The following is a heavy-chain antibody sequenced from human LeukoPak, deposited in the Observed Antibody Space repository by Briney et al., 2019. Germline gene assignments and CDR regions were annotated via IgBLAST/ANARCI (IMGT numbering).Heavy chain of an antibody. CDR2: IKSSDTST. D-gene: IGHD2/OR15-2a*01. CDR1: GFSFSDSY. V-gene: IGHV3-11*01. J-gene: IGHJ3*02. CDR3: ARRGNMSSHAFDI. Sequence: GGSLRLSCAASGFSFSDSYMSWIRQAPGQGLEWLSYIKSSDTSTFYADSVKGRFTVSRDNAKNSLYLQMNSLRAEDTAVYYCARRGNMSSHAFDILGQGTVVTVSS.